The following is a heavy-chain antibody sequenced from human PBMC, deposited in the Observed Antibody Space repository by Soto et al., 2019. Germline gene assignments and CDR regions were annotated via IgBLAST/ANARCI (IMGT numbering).Heavy chain of an antibody. CDR2: IYYSGST. D-gene: IGHD6-19*01. Sequence: SESLSLTCTDSCVSISGYYYSWVRQPPGKGLEWIGYIYYSGSTNYNPSLKSRVTISVDTSKNQFSLKLSSVTAADTAVYYCARQQWLVLNAFDIWGQGTMVT. J-gene: IGHJ3*02. CDR3: ARQQWLVLNAFDI. V-gene: IGHV4-59*01. CDR1: CVSISGYY.